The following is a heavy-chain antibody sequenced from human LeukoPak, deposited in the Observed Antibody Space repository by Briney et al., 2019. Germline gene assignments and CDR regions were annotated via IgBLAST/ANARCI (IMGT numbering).Heavy chain of an antibody. CDR3: AKDRAGYSYGLGFDY. Sequence: GGSLRLSCVASGFTFSSYAMSWVRQAPGKGLEWVSAISGSGGSTYYADSVKGRFTISRDNSKNTLYLQMNSLRAEDTAVYYCAKDRAGYSYGLGFDYWGQGTLVTVSS. J-gene: IGHJ4*02. D-gene: IGHD5-18*01. CDR1: GFTFSSYA. V-gene: IGHV3-23*01. CDR2: ISGSGGST.